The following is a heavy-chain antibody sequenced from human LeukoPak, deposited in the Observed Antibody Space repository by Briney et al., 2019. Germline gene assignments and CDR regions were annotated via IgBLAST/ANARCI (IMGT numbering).Heavy chain of an antibody. Sequence: ASVKVSCKASGYTFTSYDINWVRQAPGQGLEWMGWVNCNSGNTGNIQKFQGRVTMPADSSTSTAYMELSSLRSDDTAVYYCARDPRDWSGKDDAFDVWGQGTMVTVSS. J-gene: IGHJ3*01. CDR1: GYTFTSYD. V-gene: IGHV1-8*01. CDR2: VNCNSGNT. CDR3: ARDPRDWSGKDDAFDV. D-gene: IGHD3-3*01.